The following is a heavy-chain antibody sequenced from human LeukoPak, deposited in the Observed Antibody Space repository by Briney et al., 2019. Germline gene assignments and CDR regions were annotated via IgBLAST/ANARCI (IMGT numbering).Heavy chain of an antibody. Sequence: GGSLRLSCAASGFTFSDYYVSWIRQAPGKGLEWVSYISSSGSTIYYADSVKGRFTISRDNAKNSLYLQMNSLRAEDTAVYYCASTTGSTYYYDSSGYCDYWGREPWSPSPQ. J-gene: IGHJ4*02. D-gene: IGHD3-22*01. CDR2: ISSSGSTI. CDR3: ASTTGSTYYYDSSGYCDY. CDR1: GFTFSDYY. V-gene: IGHV3-11*01.